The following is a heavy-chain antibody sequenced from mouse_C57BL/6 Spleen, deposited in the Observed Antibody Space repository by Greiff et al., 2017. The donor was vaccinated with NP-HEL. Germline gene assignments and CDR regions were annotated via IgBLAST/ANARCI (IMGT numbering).Heavy chain of an antibody. V-gene: IGHV1-53*01. D-gene: IGHD4-1*01. Sequence: QVHVKQSGTELVKPGASVKLSCKASGYTFTSYWMHWVKQRPGQGLEWIGNINPSNGGTNYNEKFKSKATLTVDKSSSTAYMQLSSLTSEDSAVYYCARRGGTGTSFDYWGQGTTLTVSS. CDR1: GYTFTSYW. J-gene: IGHJ2*01. CDR2: INPSNGGT. CDR3: ARRGGTGTSFDY.